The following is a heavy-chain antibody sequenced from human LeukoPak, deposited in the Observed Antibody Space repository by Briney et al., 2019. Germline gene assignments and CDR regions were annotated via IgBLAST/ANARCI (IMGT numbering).Heavy chain of an antibody. CDR2: ISPNGVIT. CDR1: GFTFSSHG. Sequence: GGSLGLSCAASGFTFSSHGMNWVRQAPGKGLEWVSGISPNGVITYYADSVKGRFTISRDNSKGTVSLQMNSLRPEDTAVYYCAKDDAWLQYGDWGRGTLVTVSS. CDR3: AKDDAWLQYGD. D-gene: IGHD5-24*01. V-gene: IGHV3-23*01. J-gene: IGHJ4*02.